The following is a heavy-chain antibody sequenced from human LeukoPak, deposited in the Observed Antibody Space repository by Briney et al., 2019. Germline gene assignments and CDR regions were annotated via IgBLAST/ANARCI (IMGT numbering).Heavy chain of an antibody. D-gene: IGHD6-19*01. J-gene: IGHJ4*02. Sequence: GGSLRLSCEASGFTFSSYTMTWVRQAPGKGLEWVSDISASGGSTHYADSVKGRFTISRDNSKNTLYLQMNSLRAEDTAVYYCARGHSGWYDYWGQGTLVTVSS. CDR2: ISASGGST. CDR3: ARGHSGWYDY. CDR1: GFTFSSYT. V-gene: IGHV3-23*01.